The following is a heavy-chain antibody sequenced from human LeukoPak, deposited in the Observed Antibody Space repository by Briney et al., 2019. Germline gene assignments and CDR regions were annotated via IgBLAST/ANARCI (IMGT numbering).Heavy chain of an antibody. CDR2: IFTSGIT. CDR3: ARESSGNYYNPLGYMDV. J-gene: IGHJ6*03. D-gene: IGHD3-10*01. V-gene: IGHV4-4*07. Sequence: SETLSLTCTVSGGSISIYYWNWIRQPAGKGLEWIGRIFTSGITNYDPSLKSRVTVSVDTSKNQFSLNLSSVTAADTAVYYCARESSGNYYNPLGYMDVWGKGTTVTVSS. CDR1: GGSISIYY.